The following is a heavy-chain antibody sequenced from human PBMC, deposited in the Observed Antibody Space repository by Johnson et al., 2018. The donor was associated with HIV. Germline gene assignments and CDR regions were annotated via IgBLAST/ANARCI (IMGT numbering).Heavy chain of an antibody. J-gene: IGHJ3*02. D-gene: IGHD6-13*01. CDR3: ARPHGPYSSNLNAFDI. CDR2: ISYDGSNK. Sequence: QVQLVESGGGVVQSGRSLRLSCAASGFTFSSYAMHWVRQAPGKGLEWVAVISYDGSNKYYADSVKGRFTISRDNSKNTLYLQMNSLRAEDTAVYYCARPHGPYSSNLNAFDIWGQGTMVTVSS. V-gene: IGHV3-30-3*01. CDR1: GFTFSSYA.